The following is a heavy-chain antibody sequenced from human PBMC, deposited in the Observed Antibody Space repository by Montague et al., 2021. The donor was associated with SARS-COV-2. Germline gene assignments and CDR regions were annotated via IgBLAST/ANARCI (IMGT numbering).Heavy chain of an antibody. CDR3: ARVFRGQRLAFDF. CDR1: GSSITSYY. V-gene: IGHV4-59*12. CDR2: IYSSGSA. D-gene: IGHD6-25*01. J-gene: IGHJ4*02. Sequence: SETLSLTCTVPGSSITSYYWSWIRQAPGKGLEWIAYIYSSGSASYNPSLRSRVTMSVDKSTNQFSLRLNSVTAADTAVYYCARVFRGQRLAFDFWGQGALVIVSS.